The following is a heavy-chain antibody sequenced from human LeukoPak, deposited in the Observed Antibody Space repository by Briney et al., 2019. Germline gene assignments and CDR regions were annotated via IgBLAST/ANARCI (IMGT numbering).Heavy chain of an antibody. CDR3: ARDRVCSGGSCYPRWFDP. J-gene: IGHJ5*02. D-gene: IGHD2-15*01. Sequence: ASVKVSCKASGGTFSSYAISWVRQAPGQGLEWMGGIIPIFGTANYAQKFQGRVTITTDGSTSTAYMELSSLRSEDTAVYYCARDRVCSGGSCYPRWFDPWGQGTLVTVSS. V-gene: IGHV1-69*05. CDR2: IIPIFGTA. CDR1: GGTFSSYA.